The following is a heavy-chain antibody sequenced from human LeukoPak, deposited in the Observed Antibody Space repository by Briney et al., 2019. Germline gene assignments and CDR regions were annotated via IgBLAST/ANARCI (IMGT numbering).Heavy chain of an antibody. CDR1: GFTFSSYS. CDR3: ARGVPKTSYYYYMDV. CDR2: ISSSSRYI. D-gene: IGHD4-11*01. V-gene: IGHV3-21*01. J-gene: IGHJ6*03. Sequence: GGSLRLSCAASGFTFSSYSMNWVRQAPGKGLEWVSSISSSSRYIYYADSMKGRFTISRDNAKNSLYLQMNSLRAEDTAVYYCARGVPKTSYYYYMDVWGKGTTVTVSS.